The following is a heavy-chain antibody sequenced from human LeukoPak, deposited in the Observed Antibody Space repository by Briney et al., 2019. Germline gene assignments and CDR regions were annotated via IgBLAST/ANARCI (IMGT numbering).Heavy chain of an antibody. D-gene: IGHD6-13*01. CDR3: ASIAAAGYYFDY. Sequence: GASVKVSCKASGYTLTAYYIYWVRQAPGQGLEWMGRINPNSGGTDYAQNFQGRVTMTRDTSISTAYMELSSLRSEDTAVYYCASIAAAGYYFDYWGQGTLVTVSS. CDR1: GYTLTAYY. V-gene: IGHV1-2*06. J-gene: IGHJ4*02. CDR2: INPNSGGT.